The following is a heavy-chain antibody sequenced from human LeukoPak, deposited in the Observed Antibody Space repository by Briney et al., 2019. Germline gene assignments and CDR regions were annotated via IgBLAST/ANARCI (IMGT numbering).Heavy chain of an antibody. CDR3: ARDQTGTGDYFDY. CDR1: GFTFSDYY. D-gene: IGHD1-1*01. Sequence: GSLRLSCAASGFTFSDYYMSWIRQAPGKGLEWIGYIYYSGSTNYNPSLKSRVTISVDTSKNQFSLKLSSVTAADTAVYYCARDQTGTGDYFDYWGQGTLVTVSS. J-gene: IGHJ4*02. CDR2: IYYSGST. V-gene: IGHV4-59*01.